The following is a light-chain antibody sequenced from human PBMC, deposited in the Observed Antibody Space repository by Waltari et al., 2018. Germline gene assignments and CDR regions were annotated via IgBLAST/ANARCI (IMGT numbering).Light chain of an antibody. J-gene: IGLJ2*01. CDR2: DVS. Sequence: QSALTQPASVSGSPGQSLTISCPGTSSDVGGYNYVPWYQQHPGKAPKLMIYDVSNPPSGVSNRFSGSKSGNTASLTISGLQAEDEADYYCSSYTSSRTLIFGGGTKLTVL. CDR3: SSYTSSRTLI. CDR1: SSDVGGYNY. V-gene: IGLV2-14*01.